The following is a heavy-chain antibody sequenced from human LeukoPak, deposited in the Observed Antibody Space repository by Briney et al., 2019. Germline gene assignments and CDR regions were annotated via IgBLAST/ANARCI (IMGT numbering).Heavy chain of an antibody. CDR3: AGTYYYDSSGYYPFDY. CDR2: IYYSGST. D-gene: IGHD3-22*01. V-gene: IGHV4-59*12. Sequence: SETLSLTCTVSGVSITSYYWSWIRQPPGKGLEWIGYIYYSGSTNYNPSLKSRVAISVDTSKNQFSLKLSSVTAADTAVYYCAGTYYYDSSGYYPFDYWGQGTLVTVSS. CDR1: GVSITSYY. J-gene: IGHJ4*02.